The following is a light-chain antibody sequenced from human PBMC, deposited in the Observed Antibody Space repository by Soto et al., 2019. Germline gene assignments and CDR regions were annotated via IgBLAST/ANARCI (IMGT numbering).Light chain of an antibody. CDR1: QDISTS. J-gene: IGKJ2*03. V-gene: IGKV1-9*01. CDR2: PAS. Sequence: DIQLTQSPSFLSASVGDRVTVSCRASQDISTSLAWFQQKAGKVPQLLVYPASTLQDGVPSRFSGSGSGTYFTPTINNLQAEDFATYYCQHLRTYPFSFGPGTKLDIK. CDR3: QHLRTYPFS.